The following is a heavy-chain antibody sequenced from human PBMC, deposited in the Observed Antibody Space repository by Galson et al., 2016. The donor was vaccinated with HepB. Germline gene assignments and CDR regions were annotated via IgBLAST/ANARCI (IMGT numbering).Heavy chain of an antibody. V-gene: IGHV3-33*01. CDR1: GFTFSSYG. J-gene: IGHJ6*02. D-gene: IGHD6-6*01. Sequence: SLRLSCAASGFTFSSYGVHWVRQAPGKGLEWVAVIWYDGSNKYHADSVKGRFTISRDNSKNTLYLQMNSLRAEDTAVYYCASLPGGSIAARPSYYYGMDVWGQGTTVTVSS. CDR2: IWYDGSNK. CDR3: ASLPGGSIAARPSYYYGMDV.